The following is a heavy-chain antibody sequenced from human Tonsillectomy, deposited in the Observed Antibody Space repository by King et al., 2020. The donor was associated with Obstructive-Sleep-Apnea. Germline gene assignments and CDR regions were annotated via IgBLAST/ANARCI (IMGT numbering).Heavy chain of an antibody. Sequence: VQLQESGPGLVKPSETLSLTFTVSADSISNYYWSWIRQPPGKGLEWSWVMYYSGNTNYNTSLKSRVTISVEKSKIQFSPRLCSLTAADTAVYYCARHRGVEDYGGYGDYFDYWGQGTLVTVSS. J-gene: IGHJ4*02. CDR2: MYYSGNT. V-gene: IGHV4-59*08. CDR3: ARHRGVEDYGGYGDYFDY. D-gene: IGHD5-12*01. CDR1: ADSISNYY.